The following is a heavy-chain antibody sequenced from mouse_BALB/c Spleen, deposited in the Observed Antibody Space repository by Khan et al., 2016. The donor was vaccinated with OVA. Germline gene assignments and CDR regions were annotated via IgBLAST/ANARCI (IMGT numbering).Heavy chain of an antibody. V-gene: IGHV3-2*02. CDR2: ISYSGST. D-gene: IGHD1-2*01. CDR3: ARTARIKY. J-gene: IGHJ2*01. Sequence: EVKLLESGPGLVKPSQSLSLTCTVTGYSITSGYGWNWIRQFPGNILEWMGYISYSGSTNYNASLKSRISITRDTSKNQFFLQLNSVTTEDTATYYCARTARIKYWGQGTTLTVSS. CDR1: GYSITSGYG.